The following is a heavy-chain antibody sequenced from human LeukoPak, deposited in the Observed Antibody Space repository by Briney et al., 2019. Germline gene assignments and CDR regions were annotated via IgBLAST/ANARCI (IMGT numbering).Heavy chain of an antibody. Sequence: SETLSLTCTVSGGSISSYYWSWIRQPPGEGLGWIGYIYYSGSTNYNPSLKSRVTISVDTSKNQFSLKLSSVTAADTAVYYCARGIVVLVAATRDYYYYMDVWGKGTTVTVS. J-gene: IGHJ6*03. D-gene: IGHD2-15*01. CDR3: ARGIVVLVAATRDYYYYMDV. V-gene: IGHV4-59*12. CDR2: IYYSGST. CDR1: GGSISSYY.